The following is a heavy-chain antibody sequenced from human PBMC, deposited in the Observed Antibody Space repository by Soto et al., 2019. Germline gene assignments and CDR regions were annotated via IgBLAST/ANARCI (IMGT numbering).Heavy chain of an antibody. CDR1: GYTFTDYH. J-gene: IGHJ4*02. V-gene: IGHV1-2*02. D-gene: IGHD1-26*01. Sequence: QVHLVQSGAEVKRPGDSVKVSCQASGYTFTDYHRHWVRQAPGQGLEWMGRVTPRSGEVYYSPKFQGRVTLTRDTSISTAYMELTTLKFDDTAVFYCARVPILGPTGDFDYWGQGTLATVSS. CDR2: VTPRSGEV. CDR3: ARVPILGPTGDFDY.